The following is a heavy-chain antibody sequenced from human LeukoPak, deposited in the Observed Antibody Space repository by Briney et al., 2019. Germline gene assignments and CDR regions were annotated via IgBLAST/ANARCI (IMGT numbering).Heavy chain of an antibody. CDR2: IYYSGST. CDR3: ARRSGYSSGWSFDY. D-gene: IGHD6-19*01. CDR1: GGSISSYY. J-gene: IGHJ4*02. V-gene: IGHV4-59*01. Sequence: SETLSLTCTVSGGSISSYYWSWIRQPLGKGLEWIGYIYYSGSTNYNPSLKSRVTISVDTSKNQFSLKLSSVTAADTAVYYCARRSGYSSGWSFDYWGQGTLVTVSS.